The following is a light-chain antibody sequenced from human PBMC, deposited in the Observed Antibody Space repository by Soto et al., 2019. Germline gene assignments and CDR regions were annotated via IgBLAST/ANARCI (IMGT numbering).Light chain of an antibody. Sequence: QSALTQPASVSGSPGQSITISCTGTSSDVGGYNYVSWYQQHPGKAPKLMIYEVSNRPSGVSNRFSGSKSGNTASLTISGLQAEDEADYYCSSYTSSSTLVVFCGGTKLTV. CDR2: EVS. J-gene: IGLJ2*01. V-gene: IGLV2-14*01. CDR3: SSYTSSSTLVV. CDR1: SSDVGGYNY.